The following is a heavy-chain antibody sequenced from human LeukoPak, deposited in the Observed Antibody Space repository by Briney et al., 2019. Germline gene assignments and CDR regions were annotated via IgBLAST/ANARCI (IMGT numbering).Heavy chain of an antibody. J-gene: IGHJ6*03. CDR2: ISAYNGNT. D-gene: IGHD6-13*01. CDR1: GYTFTSYG. Sequence: GASVKVSCKASGYTFTSYGISWVRQAPGQGLEWMGWISAYNGNTNYAQKLQGRVTMTTDTSTSTAYMELRSLRSDDTAVYYCARDLKQGYSSSWYYYYYYMDVWGKGTTVTVSS. V-gene: IGHV1-18*01. CDR3: ARDLKQGYSSSWYYYYYYMDV.